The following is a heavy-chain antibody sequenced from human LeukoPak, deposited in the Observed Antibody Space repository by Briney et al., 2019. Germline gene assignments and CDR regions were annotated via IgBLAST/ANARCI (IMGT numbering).Heavy chain of an antibody. J-gene: IGHJ4*02. D-gene: IGHD6-13*01. CDR2: ISAYNGNT. CDR1: GYTFTSYG. Sequence: ASVKVSCKAYGYTFTSYGINWLRQAPGQGPEWMGWISAYNGNTKYAQNLQGRVTMTTDTSTSTAYMELRSLRSDDTAVYYCSRDLPYSSSWESIDYWGQGTLVTVSS. CDR3: SRDLPYSSSWESIDY. V-gene: IGHV1-18*01.